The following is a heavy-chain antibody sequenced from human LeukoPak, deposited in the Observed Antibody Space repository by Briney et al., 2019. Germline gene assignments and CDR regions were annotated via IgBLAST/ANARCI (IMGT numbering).Heavy chain of an antibody. J-gene: IGHJ4*02. CDR3: ARDVGYYNDAVGY. D-gene: IGHD3-9*01. CDR2: IWLDGSSK. Sequence: GGSLRLSCAASGFTFSSYCMHWVRQAPGKGLEWVVVIWLDGSSKYYADSLKGRFTNSRNNSKNTLNLQMNSLRAEDTDVYYCARDVGYYNDAVGYWGQGTMVTVSS. CDR1: GFTFSSYC. V-gene: IGHV3-33*01.